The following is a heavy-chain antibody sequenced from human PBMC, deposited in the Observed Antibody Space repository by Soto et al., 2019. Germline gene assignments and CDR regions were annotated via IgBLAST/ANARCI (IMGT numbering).Heavy chain of an antibody. CDR3: ARGGSSDWQVAFDC. CDR2: VNHNGRN. D-gene: IGHD6-19*01. Sequence: PSETQSLTCAFYGASFSGYFLNSIRQPPGKGLEWIGKVNHNGRNNYNPSLKSRVTISLDMSKNQISLKLTSVTAADTAVYYCARGGSSDWQVAFDCWGQGTMVTVS. J-gene: IGHJ3*01. CDR1: GASFSGYF. V-gene: IGHV4-34*01.